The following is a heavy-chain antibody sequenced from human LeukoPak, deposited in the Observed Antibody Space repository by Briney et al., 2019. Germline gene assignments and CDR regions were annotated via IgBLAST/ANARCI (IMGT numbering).Heavy chain of an antibody. V-gene: IGHV3-23*01. CDR2: FDTGFGT. CDR1: GFTFSTAS. D-gene: IGHD6-19*01. Sequence: GGSLRLSCAASGFTFSTASLHWVRQAPGRGLEWVSAFDTGFGTNYPDSLRGRFTISRDNSKNTLFLQMNSLRAEDTAVYYCARSSGWWSLDYWGQGTLVTVSS. J-gene: IGHJ4*02. CDR3: ARSSGWWSLDY.